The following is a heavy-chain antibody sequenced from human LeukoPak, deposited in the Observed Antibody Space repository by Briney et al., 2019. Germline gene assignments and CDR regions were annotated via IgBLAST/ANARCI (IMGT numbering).Heavy chain of an antibody. CDR1: GYTFRTHG. J-gene: IGHJ4*02. V-gene: IGHV1-18*01. Sequence: ASVKVSCKPSGYTFRTHGLSWVRQAPGQGLEWMRWISSYNGNTNYAQKVQGRLTMTTDTSTSTAYMELRSLRSDDTAVYYCARGNDYGDPLDYWGQGTQVTVSS. CDR2: ISSYNGNT. CDR3: ARGNDYGDPLDY. D-gene: IGHD4-17*01.